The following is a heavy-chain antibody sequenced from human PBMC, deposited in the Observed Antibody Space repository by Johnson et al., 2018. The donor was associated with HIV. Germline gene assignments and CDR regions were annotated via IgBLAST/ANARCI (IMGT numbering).Heavy chain of an antibody. J-gene: IGHJ3*02. Sequence: VQLVESGGGLVKPGGSLRLSCAASGFTFSDYYMSWIRQAPGKGLEWVSYISSGAGTIYYADSVRGRFTISRDNAKNSLYLQMNSLRSDDTAVYFCARDQAYRSSWAFSFDIWGQGTMVIVSS. D-gene: IGHD6-13*01. CDR2: ISSGAGTI. CDR3: ARDQAYRSSWAFSFDI. V-gene: IGHV3-11*04. CDR1: GFTFSDYY.